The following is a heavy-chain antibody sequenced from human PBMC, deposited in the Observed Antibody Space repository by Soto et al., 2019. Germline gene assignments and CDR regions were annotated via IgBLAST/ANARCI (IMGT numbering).Heavy chain of an antibody. CDR3: AHRVLRTVFGLVTTTAIYFDF. CDR2: IYWDDDK. J-gene: IGHJ4*02. CDR1: GFSLTTSGVG. V-gene: IGHV2-5*02. Sequence: QITLNESGPTVVRPTEPLTLTCRFSGFSLTTSGVGVGWIRQSPGKAPEWLALIYWDDDKRYSASLKSRLTMPKDTSKNQVVLIVSDLDPTDTATYYCAHRVLRTVFGLVTTTAIYFDFWGQGTPVAVSS. D-gene: IGHD3-3*01.